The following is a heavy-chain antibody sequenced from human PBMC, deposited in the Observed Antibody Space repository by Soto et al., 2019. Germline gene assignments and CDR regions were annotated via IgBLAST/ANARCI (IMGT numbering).Heavy chain of an antibody. CDR3: ASPGGYSIEAPSH. CDR2: ISSSSSYT. Sequence: QVQLVESGGGLGKPGGSLRLSCAASGFTCSDYYMSWIRQAPGTGLEWVSYISSSSSYTNYADSVKGRFTISRDNAKNSLYLQMNSLRAEDTDVYYCASPGGYSIEAPSHWGQGTLVTVSS. V-gene: IGHV3-11*05. D-gene: IGHD6-13*01. CDR1: GFTCSDYY. J-gene: IGHJ4*02.